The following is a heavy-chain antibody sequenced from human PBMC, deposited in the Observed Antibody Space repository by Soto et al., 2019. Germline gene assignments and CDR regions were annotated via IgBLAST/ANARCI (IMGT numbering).Heavy chain of an antibody. V-gene: IGHV6-1*01. CDR3: TKQKGDSRIYNGMDV. Sequence: SQPLSLTCAISGDSVSSNSAAWNWIRQSPSRGLKWLGRAYYRSQWYYDSAVSERSRITVIPDTSKNPFSLQLNSVTPEDTAVYYCTKQKGDSRIYNGMDVWGQGTTVTVSS. D-gene: IGHD2-21*02. J-gene: IGHJ6*02. CDR1: GDSVSSNSAA. CDR2: AYYRSQWYY.